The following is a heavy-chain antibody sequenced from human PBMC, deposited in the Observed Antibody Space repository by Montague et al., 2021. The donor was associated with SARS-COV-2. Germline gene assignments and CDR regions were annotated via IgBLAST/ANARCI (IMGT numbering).Heavy chain of an antibody. CDR1: DGSVISTYPH. D-gene: IGHD6-13*01. Sequence: SETLSLTCTVSDGSVISTYPHWHWVRQSPGRGLEWIGGYLFHIDTADYNASLRSRVTISVDTSKNQFSLKLTSVTAADTAAYYCTRGIDPYKTGYWGQGIQVTVSS. J-gene: IGHJ4*02. V-gene: IGHV4-61*01. CDR3: TRGIDPYKTGY. CDR2: LFHIDTA.